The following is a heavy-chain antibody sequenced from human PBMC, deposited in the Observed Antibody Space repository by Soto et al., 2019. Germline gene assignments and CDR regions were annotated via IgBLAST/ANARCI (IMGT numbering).Heavy chain of an antibody. CDR2: IYSGGST. CDR3: ASDTRSTVTTGYFDL. Sequence: GGSLRLSCAASGFTVSSNYMGWVRQAPGKGLEWVSVIYSGGSTYYAGSVKGRLTISRDNSKNTLYLQMNSLRAEDTAVYYCASDTRSTVTTGYFDLWGRGTLVTVSS. V-gene: IGHV3-66*01. J-gene: IGHJ2*01. CDR1: GFTVSSNY. D-gene: IGHD4-17*01.